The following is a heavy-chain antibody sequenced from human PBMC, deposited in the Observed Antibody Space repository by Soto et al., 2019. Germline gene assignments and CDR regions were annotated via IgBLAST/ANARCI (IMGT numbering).Heavy chain of an antibody. CDR2: ISYDGSDK. J-gene: IGHJ4*02. CDR3: AKGKWRQLRLMLYLVY. CDR1: GFTFRSYG. V-gene: IGHV3-30*18. D-gene: IGHD2-8*01. Sequence: PVRSLRLSCAASGFTFRSYGMHWVRQAPGNGREWVAVISYDGSDKYSADSVQGRFTISRDNTKNTRYLQMDSLRAEDSAIYYYAKGKWRQLRLMLYLVYGGQGALDTVSS.